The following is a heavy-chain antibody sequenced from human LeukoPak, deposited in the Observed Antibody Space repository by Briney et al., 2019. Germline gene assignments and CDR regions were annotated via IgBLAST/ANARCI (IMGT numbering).Heavy chain of an antibody. CDR1: GFTFSSYD. CDR2: IGTAGDT. D-gene: IGHD2-15*01. V-gene: IGHV3-13*01. Sequence: PGGSLRLSCAASGFTFSSYDMHWVRHATGKGLEWVSAIGTAGDTYYPGSVKGRFTISRENAKNSLYLQMNSLRAGDTAVYYCARGYCSGGSCFLFDYWGQGTLVTVSS. CDR3: ARGYCSGGSCFLFDY. J-gene: IGHJ4*02.